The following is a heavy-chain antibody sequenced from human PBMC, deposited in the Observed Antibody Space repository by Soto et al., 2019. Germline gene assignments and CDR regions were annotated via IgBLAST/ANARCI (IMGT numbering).Heavy chain of an antibody. CDR2: INHSGST. V-gene: IGHV4-34*01. Sequence: SETLSLTCAVYGGSFSGYYWSWIRQPPGKGLGWIGEINHSGSTNYNPSLKSRVTISVDTSKNQFSLKLSSVTAADTAVYYCALGQSDYFDYWGQGTLVTVSS. CDR1: GGSFSGYY. J-gene: IGHJ4*02. CDR3: ALGQSDYFDY.